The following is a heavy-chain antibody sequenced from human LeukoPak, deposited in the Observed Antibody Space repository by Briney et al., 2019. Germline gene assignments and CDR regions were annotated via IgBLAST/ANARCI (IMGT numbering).Heavy chain of an antibody. CDR1: GFTFNNYA. V-gene: IGHV3-23*01. J-gene: IGHJ4*02. CDR2: ISGSAAST. Sequence: GGSLRLSCAASGFTFNNYAMSWVRQAPGKGLEWVSAISGSAASTYYADSVKGRFTISRDNSKNTLYLQMSSLKAEDTAIYYCAKTMGAIDHDYWGQGTLVTVSS. D-gene: IGHD1-26*01. CDR3: AKTMGAIDHDY.